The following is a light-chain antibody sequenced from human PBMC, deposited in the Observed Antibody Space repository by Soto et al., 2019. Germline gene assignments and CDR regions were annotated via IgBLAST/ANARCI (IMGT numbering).Light chain of an antibody. V-gene: IGKV1-5*01. CDR2: DAS. CDR3: QQYNSYRGT. Sequence: DIQMTQSPSTLSASVGDRVTITCRASQSISSWLAWYQQKPGKAPKLLIYDASSLESGVPSRFSGSGSGTEFTLTISSLKPDDFATYYCQQYNSYRGTFGPGTKVDIK. CDR1: QSISSW. J-gene: IGKJ3*01.